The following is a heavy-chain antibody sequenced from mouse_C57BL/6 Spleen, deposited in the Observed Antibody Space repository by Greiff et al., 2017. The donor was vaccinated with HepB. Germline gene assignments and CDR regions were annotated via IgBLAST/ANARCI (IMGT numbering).Heavy chain of an antibody. Sequence: EVQVVESGGGLVKPGGSLKLSCAASGFTFSSYAMSWVRQTPEKRLEWVATISDGGSYTYYPDNVKGRFTISRDNAKNNLYLQMSHLKSEDTAMYYCARDRATMVTTNYFDYWGQGTTLTVSS. CDR2: ISDGGSYT. CDR3: ARDRATMVTTNYFDY. CDR1: GFTFSSYA. D-gene: IGHD2-1*01. J-gene: IGHJ2*01. V-gene: IGHV5-4*01.